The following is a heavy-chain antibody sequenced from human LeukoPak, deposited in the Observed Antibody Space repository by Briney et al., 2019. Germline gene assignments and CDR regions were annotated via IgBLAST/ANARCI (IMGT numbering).Heavy chain of an antibody. CDR2: IYSSGST. J-gene: IGHJ5*02. CDR3: ARRLTQYDCFDP. Sequence: SETLSLTCTVSGVSISSYYWSWIRQPPGKGLEWIGYIYSSGSTNYNPSLKSRITISVDTSKNQFSLHLNSVTPEDTAVYYCARRLTQYDCFDPWGQGILVTVSS. D-gene: IGHD2-2*01. V-gene: IGHV4-59*12. CDR1: GVSISSYY.